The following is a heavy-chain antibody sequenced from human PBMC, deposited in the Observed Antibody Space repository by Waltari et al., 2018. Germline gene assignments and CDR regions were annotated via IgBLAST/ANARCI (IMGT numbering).Heavy chain of an antibody. V-gene: IGHV2-5*02. CDR3: AHRDITFGGVHGCDI. Sequence: QITLKESGPTLVKPTQTLTLTCTFSGFSLSTSGVGVGWIRQPPGKALECLALIYWDDEKRYSPSLKTRLTITKDTSKNQVFLIMTNMDPVDTATYYCAHRDITFGGVHGCDIWGQGTMVTVSS. CDR2: IYWDDEK. D-gene: IGHD3-16*01. J-gene: IGHJ3*02. CDR1: GFSLSTSGVG.